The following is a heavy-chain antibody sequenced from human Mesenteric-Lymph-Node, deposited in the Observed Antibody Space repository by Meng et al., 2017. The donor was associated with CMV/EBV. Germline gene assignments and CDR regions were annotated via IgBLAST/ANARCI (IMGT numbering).Heavy chain of an antibody. Sequence: GGSLRLSCKGSGYSFTSYWIAWVRQMPGKGLEWMGIIYPGDSDTRYSPSFQGQVTISADKSVSTAYLQWSSLKASDTALYYCARRPTHYYGMDVWGQGTTVTVSS. CDR3: ARRPTHYYGMDV. CDR2: IYPGDSDT. J-gene: IGHJ6*02. CDR1: GYSFTSYW. V-gene: IGHV5-51*01.